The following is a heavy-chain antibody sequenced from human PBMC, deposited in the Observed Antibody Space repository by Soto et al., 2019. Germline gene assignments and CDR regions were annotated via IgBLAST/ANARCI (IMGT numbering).Heavy chain of an antibody. J-gene: IGHJ4*02. D-gene: IGHD3-22*01. CDR3: ARMRNVAYYYDSSGYYYFDY. CDR1: GGSISSSSYY. Sequence: SETLSLTCTVSGGSISSSSYYWGWIRQPPGKGLEWIGSIYYSGSTYYNPSLKSRVTISVDTSKNQFSLKLSSVTAADTAVYYCARMRNVAYYYDSSGYYYFDYWGQGTLVTVSS. V-gene: IGHV4-39*01. CDR2: IYYSGST.